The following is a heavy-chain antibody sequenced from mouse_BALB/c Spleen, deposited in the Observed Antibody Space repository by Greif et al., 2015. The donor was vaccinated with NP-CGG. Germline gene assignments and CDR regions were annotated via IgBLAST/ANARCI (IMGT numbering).Heavy chain of an antibody. J-gene: IGHJ3*01. CDR3: ARWFAY. Sequence: VQLQQSGPGLVKPSQSLSLTCTVTGYSITSDYAWNWIRQFPGNKLEWMGYISYSGSTSYNPSLKGRISITRDTSKNQFFLQLNSVTTEDTATYYCARWFAYWGQGTLVTVSA. CDR2: ISYSGST. CDR1: GYSITSDYA. V-gene: IGHV3-2*02.